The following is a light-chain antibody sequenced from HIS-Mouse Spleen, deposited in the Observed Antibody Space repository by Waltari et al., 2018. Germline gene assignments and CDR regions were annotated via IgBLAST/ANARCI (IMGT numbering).Light chain of an antibody. J-gene: IGLJ2*01. V-gene: IGLV2-14*03. CDR2: DVS. Sequence: QSALTQPASVSGSPGQSITISCPGTSSDVGGYNYVSWYQQHPGKAPKLMIYDVSNRPSGVSNRFSGSKSGNTASLTISGLQAEDEAEYYCSSYTSSSPLFGGGTKLTVL. CDR3: SSYTSSSPL. CDR1: SSDVGGYNY.